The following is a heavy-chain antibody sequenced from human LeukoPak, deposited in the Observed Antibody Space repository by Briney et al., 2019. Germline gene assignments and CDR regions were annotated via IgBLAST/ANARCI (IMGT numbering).Heavy chain of an antibody. CDR3: ARGPRAAAGTIDY. CDR2: INPNSGST. CDR1: GYTFTGSY. D-gene: IGHD6-13*01. Sequence: ASVKVSCKASGYTFTGSYMHWVRHAPGQGLEWMGWINPNSGSTNYAQKFQGRVTMTRDTSISTAYMELSRLRSDYTAVYYCARGPRAAAGTIDYWGQGTLVTVSS. J-gene: IGHJ4*02. V-gene: IGHV1-2*02.